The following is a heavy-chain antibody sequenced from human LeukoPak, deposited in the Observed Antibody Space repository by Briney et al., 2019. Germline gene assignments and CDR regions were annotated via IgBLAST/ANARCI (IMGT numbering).Heavy chain of an antibody. CDR2: ISAYNGNT. CDR1: GYTFTSYG. D-gene: IGHD4-11*01. Sequence: ASVKVSCKASGYTFTSYGISWVRQAPGQGLEWMGWISAYNGNTNYAQKLQGRVTMTRNTSISTAYMELSSLRSEDTAVYYCARGSPYSPQGYWGQGTLVTVSS. J-gene: IGHJ4*02. CDR3: ARGSPYSPQGY. V-gene: IGHV1-18*01.